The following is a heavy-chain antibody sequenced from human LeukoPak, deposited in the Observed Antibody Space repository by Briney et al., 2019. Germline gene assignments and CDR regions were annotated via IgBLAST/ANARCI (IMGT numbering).Heavy chain of an antibody. CDR3: ARGRDGYNDYFDY. D-gene: IGHD5-24*01. J-gene: IGHJ4*02. CDR1: GFTFSSYA. CDR2: ISGSGGST. V-gene: IGHV3-23*01. Sequence: PGGSLRLSCAASGFTFSSYAMSWVRQAPGKGLEWVSAISGSGGSTYYADSVKGRFTISRDNSKNTLYLQMNSLRAEDTAVYYCARGRDGYNDYFDYWGQGTLVTVSS.